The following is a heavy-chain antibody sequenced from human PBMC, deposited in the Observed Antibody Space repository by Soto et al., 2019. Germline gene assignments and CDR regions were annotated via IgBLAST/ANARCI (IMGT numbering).Heavy chain of an antibody. D-gene: IGHD1-26*01. J-gene: IGHJ4*02. V-gene: IGHV4-4*02. Sequence: QVQLQESGPGLVKPSGTLSLTCAVSGGSISSNNWWSWVRQPPGKGLEWIGEIFHSGSTHYSPSLKTRXTXSXXKSKNQFSLKLTSVTAADTAVYYCARVYSGSYSDYWGQGTLVTVSS. CDR3: ARVYSGSYSDY. CDR1: GGSISSNNW. CDR2: IFHSGST.